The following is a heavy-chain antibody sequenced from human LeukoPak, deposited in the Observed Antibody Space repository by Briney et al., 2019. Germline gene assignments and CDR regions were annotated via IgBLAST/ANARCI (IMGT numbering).Heavy chain of an antibody. V-gene: IGHV4-59*01. CDR3: ARVTGLRLGELPTDDFDY. J-gene: IGHJ4*02. Sequence: PSETLSLTCTVSGGSISSYYWSWIRQPPGKGLEWIGYIYYSGSTNHNPSLKSRVTISVDTSKNQFSLKLSSVTAADTAVYYCARVTGLRLGELPTDDFDYWGQGTLVTVSS. CDR1: GGSISSYY. D-gene: IGHD3-16*01. CDR2: IYYSGST.